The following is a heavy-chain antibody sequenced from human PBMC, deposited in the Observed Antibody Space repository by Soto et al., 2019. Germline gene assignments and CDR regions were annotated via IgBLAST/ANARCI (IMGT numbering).Heavy chain of an antibody. J-gene: IGHJ4*02. CDR3: ARQGVHSSGWYYY. Sequence: SPSFQGHVTISADKSISTAYLQWSSLKASDTAMYYCARQGVHSSGWYYYWGQGTLVTVSS. D-gene: IGHD6-19*01. V-gene: IGHV5-10-1*01.